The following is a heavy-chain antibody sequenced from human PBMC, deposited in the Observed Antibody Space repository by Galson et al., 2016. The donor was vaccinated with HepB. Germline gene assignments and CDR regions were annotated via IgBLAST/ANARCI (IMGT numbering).Heavy chain of an antibody. Sequence: SLRLSCAASGFTFGSYAMTWVRQAPGKGLEWVSSITGSTGVTYYADSVRGRFTISRDNSKNTLNLQMKSLRVEDTAVYYCARDEGEYSLFDSWGQGTQVTVSS. CDR2: ITGSTGVT. CDR1: GFTFGSYA. V-gene: IGHV3-23*01. CDR3: ARDEGEYSLFDS. J-gene: IGHJ4*02. D-gene: IGHD5-18*01.